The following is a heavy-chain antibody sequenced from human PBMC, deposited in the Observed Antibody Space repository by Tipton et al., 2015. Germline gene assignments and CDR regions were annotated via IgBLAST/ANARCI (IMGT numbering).Heavy chain of an antibody. Sequence: SLRLSCAASGFAFSNYWMTWVRQAPGKGLEWVSGISWNSGSIGYADSVKGRFTISRDNAKNSLYLQMNSLRADDTALYYCAKETIFGVVTHYGMDVWGQGTTVTVSS. CDR1: GFAFSNYW. V-gene: IGHV3-9*01. J-gene: IGHJ6*02. D-gene: IGHD3-3*01. CDR3: AKETIFGVVTHYGMDV. CDR2: ISWNSGSI.